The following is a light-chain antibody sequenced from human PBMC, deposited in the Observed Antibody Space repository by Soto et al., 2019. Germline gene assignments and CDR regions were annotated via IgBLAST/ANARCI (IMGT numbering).Light chain of an antibody. CDR1: QSISSW. CDR2: DAS. CDR3: QQYNSYSLA. Sequence: DIQMTQSPSTLSASVGDRVTITCRASQSISSWLDWYQQKPGKAPKLLIYDASSLESGVTSRFSGSGSGTEFTLTFSSLQPDDFATYYCQQYNSYSLAFGQGTKVEIK. J-gene: IGKJ1*01. V-gene: IGKV1-5*01.